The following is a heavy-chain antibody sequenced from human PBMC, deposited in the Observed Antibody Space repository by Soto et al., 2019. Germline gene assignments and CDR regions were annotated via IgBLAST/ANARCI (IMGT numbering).Heavy chain of an antibody. D-gene: IGHD3-22*01. V-gene: IGHV4-31*03. Sequence: QVQLQESGPGLVKPSQTLSLTCTVSGGSISSGGYYWSWIRQHPGKGLEWIGYIYYSGTVYYNPSLKSRVSISVDTSTNQFSLRLTSVTAADTAVYYCARSPGPRRYYYDSSGQYFDSWGQGALVTVSS. CDR3: ARSPGPRRYYYDSSGQYFDS. CDR1: GGSISSGGYY. J-gene: IGHJ4*02. CDR2: IYYSGTV.